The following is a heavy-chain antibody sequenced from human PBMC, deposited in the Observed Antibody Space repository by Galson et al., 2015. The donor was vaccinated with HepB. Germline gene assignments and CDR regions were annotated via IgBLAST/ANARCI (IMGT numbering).Heavy chain of an antibody. J-gene: IGHJ4*02. CDR1: GFRFNNYA. Sequence: LRLSCAASGFRFNNYAMHWIRQGPGKGLGWLALIWSDSTDIIYADSVRGRFTISRDNSKNILYLGMNRLRADDTGVYFCVRGENRSGYRYDYWGQGALVTVSS. CDR3: VRGENRSGYRYDY. V-gene: IGHV3-33*01. CDR2: IWSDSTDI. D-gene: IGHD5-12*01.